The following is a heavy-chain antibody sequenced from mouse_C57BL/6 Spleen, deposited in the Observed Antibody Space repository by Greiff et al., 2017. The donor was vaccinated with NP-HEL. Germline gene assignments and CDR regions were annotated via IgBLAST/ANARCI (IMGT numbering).Heavy chain of an antibody. CDR1: GYTFTSYG. Sequence: VQLQQSGAELARPGASVKLSCKASGYTFTSYGISWVKQRTGQGLEWIGEIYPRSGNTYYNEKFKGKATLTADKSSSTAYMELRSLTSEDSAVYFCARGDYDGDYFDYWGQGTTLTVSS. CDR3: ARGDYDGDYFDY. D-gene: IGHD2-4*01. CDR2: IYPRSGNT. V-gene: IGHV1-81*01. J-gene: IGHJ2*01.